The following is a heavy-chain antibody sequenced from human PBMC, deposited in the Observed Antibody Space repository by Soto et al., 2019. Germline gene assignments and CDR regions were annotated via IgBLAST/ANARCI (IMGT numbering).Heavy chain of an antibody. CDR1: GFTFSSYG. D-gene: IGHD3-10*01. CDR2: IWYDGSNK. Sequence: PGGSLSPSCAASGFTFSSYGMHWVRHAPGKGLEGVAVIWYDGSNKYYADSVKGRFTISRDNSKNTLYLQMNSLRAEDTAVYYCARDLMVRGPTVVGMDVWGQGTTVTVSS. V-gene: IGHV3-33*01. CDR3: ARDLMVRGPTVVGMDV. J-gene: IGHJ6*02.